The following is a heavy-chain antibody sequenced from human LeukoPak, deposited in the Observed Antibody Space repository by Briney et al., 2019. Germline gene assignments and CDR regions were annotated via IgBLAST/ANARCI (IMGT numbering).Heavy chain of an antibody. Sequence: ASVKVSCKASGYTFTSYFIHWVRQAPGQGLEWMGIINLSDGSTSYAQNFRGRVTMTRDTSTSTVYMLLSSLRSEDTAVYYCARDPPHCSGGSCYSRHYYFDYWGQGTLITVSS. CDR1: GYTFTSYF. J-gene: IGHJ4*02. CDR2: INLSDGST. V-gene: IGHV1-46*01. CDR3: ARDPPHCSGGSCYSRHYYFDY. D-gene: IGHD2-15*01.